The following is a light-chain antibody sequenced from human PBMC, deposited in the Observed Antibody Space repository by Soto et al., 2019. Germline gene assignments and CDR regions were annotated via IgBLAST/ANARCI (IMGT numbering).Light chain of an antibody. J-gene: IGKJ5*01. CDR1: QSINSY. CDR2: AAS. V-gene: IGKV1-39*01. Sequence: DIQMTQSPSSLSASVGDRVTISCRASQSINSYLNWYQQEPGKAPKFLIYAASSLQSGVPSRFSGSGSGTDFTLTISSLQPEDCATYYCQQSYSTPITFGKGTRLEIK. CDR3: QQSYSTPIT.